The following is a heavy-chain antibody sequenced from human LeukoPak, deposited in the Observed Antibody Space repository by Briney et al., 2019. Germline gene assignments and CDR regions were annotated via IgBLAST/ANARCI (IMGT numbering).Heavy chain of an antibody. D-gene: IGHD3-22*01. J-gene: IGHJ4*02. CDR3: XXXXXYYDSSGYYYY. CDR2: INPNSGGT. V-gene: IGHV1-2*02. CDR1: XYTFTDYY. Sequence: CXASXYTFTDYYMHWVRQAPGQGLEWMGWINPNSGGTNYAQKFQGRVTMTRDTSISTAYMELSRLRSDDTGVYYCXXXXXYYDSSGYYYYWGQGTLVAVSS.